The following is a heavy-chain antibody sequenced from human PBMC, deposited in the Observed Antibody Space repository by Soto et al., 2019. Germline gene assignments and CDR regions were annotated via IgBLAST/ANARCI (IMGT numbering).Heavy chain of an antibody. CDR1: GVSISSSNYY. CDR2: ICYSGST. D-gene: IGHD3-10*01. CDR3: VRQEECYGSGSYFDY. J-gene: IGHJ4*02. V-gene: IGHV4-39*01. Sequence: PSETLSLTCTVSGVSISSSNYYWGWIRQPPGKGLEWIGSICYSGSTNYSPSLKSRLTISVDTPKNQFSLKLTSVTAADTSVYFCVRQEECYGSGSYFDYWGQETLVTVSS.